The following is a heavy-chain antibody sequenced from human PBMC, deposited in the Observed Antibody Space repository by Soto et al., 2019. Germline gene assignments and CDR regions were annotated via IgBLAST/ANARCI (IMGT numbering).Heavy chain of an antibody. CDR1: GDSISSGNKY. J-gene: IGHJ6*02. CDR2: IFSSGTT. CDR3: ARVPSPFDYYYAMDV. V-gene: IGHV4-30-4*01. Sequence: LSLTCTVSGDSISSGNKYWTWIRQPPGKGLEWIGYIFSSGTTYYNPSLKSRLTMALEASQNQFSLKVKSMTDADTAVYYCARVPSPFDYYYAMDVWGQGTTVTVSS. D-gene: IGHD3-16*01.